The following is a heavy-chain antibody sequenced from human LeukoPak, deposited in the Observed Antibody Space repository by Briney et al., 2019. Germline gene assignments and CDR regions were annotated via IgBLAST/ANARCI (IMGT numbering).Heavy chain of an antibody. Sequence: PGGSLRLSCAASGFTFSSYSMNWVRQAPGKGLEWVSSISSSSSYIYYADSVKGRFTISRDNAKNSLYLQMNSLRSEDMAVYYCARGAPYYDFWSGYYVFDPWGQGTLVTVSS. V-gene: IGHV3-21*01. CDR1: GFTFSSYS. D-gene: IGHD3-3*01. J-gene: IGHJ5*02. CDR3: ARGAPYYDFWSGYYVFDP. CDR2: ISSSSSYI.